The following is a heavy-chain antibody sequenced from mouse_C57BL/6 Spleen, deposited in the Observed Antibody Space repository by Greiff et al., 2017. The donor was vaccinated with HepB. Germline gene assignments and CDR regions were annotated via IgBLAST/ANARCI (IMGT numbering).Heavy chain of an antibody. CDR3: ARFTTVVANFDY. J-gene: IGHJ2*01. V-gene: IGHV7-3*01. Sequence: EVKLVESGGGLVQPGGSLSLSCAASGFTFTDYYMSWVRQPPGKALEWLGFIRNKANGYTTEYSASVKGRFTISRDNSQSILYLQMNALRAEDSATYYCARFTTVVANFDYWGQGTTLTVSS. CDR1: GFTFTDYY. D-gene: IGHD1-1*01. CDR2: IRNKANGYTT.